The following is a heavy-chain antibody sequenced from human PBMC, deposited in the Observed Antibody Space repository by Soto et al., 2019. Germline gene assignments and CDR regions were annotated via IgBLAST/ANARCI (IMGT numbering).Heavy chain of an antibody. CDR1: GGTFNKYA. V-gene: IGHV1-69*01. Sequence: QVQLVQSGAEVRKPGSAVRVSCKASGGTFNKYAMNWVRQAPGQGLEWMAGIIPIFETPRYAQQFQGRVTITVYESTTTAYMELSSLRSDDTAIYYCARSIGSGGVMGGFDYWGQGTLVTVAS. CDR2: IIPIFETP. J-gene: IGHJ4*02. CDR3: ARSIGSGGVMGGFDY. D-gene: IGHD3-16*01.